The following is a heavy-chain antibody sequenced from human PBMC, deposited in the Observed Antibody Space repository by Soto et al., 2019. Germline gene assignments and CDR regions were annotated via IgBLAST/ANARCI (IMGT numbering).Heavy chain of an antibody. CDR2: IWYDGSNK. CDR3: ARDGFLEWPMRDAFDI. J-gene: IGHJ3*02. Sequence: QVQLVESGGGVVQPGRSLRLSCAASGFTFSSYGMHWVRQAPGKGLEWVAVIWYDGSNKYYADSVKGRFTISRDNSKNTLYLQMNSLRAEDTAAYYCARDGFLEWPMRDAFDIWGQGTMVTVSS. D-gene: IGHD3-3*01. V-gene: IGHV3-33*01. CDR1: GFTFSSYG.